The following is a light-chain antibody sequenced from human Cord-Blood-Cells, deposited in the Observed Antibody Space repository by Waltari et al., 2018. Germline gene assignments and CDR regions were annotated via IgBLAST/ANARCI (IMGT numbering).Light chain of an antibody. V-gene: IGLV1-40*01. J-gene: IGLJ2*01. CDR3: QSYDSSLSAVV. Sequence: QSVLTQPPSVSGAPGQRVTISCTGSSSNIGAGYDVPWYQQLPGTAPKLLISGNSNRPSGVPDRFSGSKSGTSAALAITGLQAEDEADYYCQSYDSSLSAVVFGGGTKLTVL. CDR1: SSNIGAGYD. CDR2: GNS.